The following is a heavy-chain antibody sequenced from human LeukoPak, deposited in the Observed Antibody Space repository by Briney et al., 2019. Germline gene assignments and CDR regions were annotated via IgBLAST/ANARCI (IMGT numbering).Heavy chain of an antibody. D-gene: IGHD1-26*01. Sequence: GGSLGLSCKGSGYSFTSYWIGWVRQMPGKGLGWMGIIYPGDSDTRYSPSFQGQVTISADKSISTAYLQWSSLKASDTAMYYCARLGGSYYWHFSAFDIWGQGTMVTVSS. CDR1: GYSFTSYW. J-gene: IGHJ3*02. V-gene: IGHV5-51*01. CDR2: IYPGDSDT. CDR3: ARLGGSYYWHFSAFDI.